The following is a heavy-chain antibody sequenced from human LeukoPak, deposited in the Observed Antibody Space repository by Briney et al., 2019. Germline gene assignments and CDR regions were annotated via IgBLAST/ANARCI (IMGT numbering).Heavy chain of an antibody. CDR1: GFTFSSYA. Sequence: GGSLRLSCAASGFTFSSYAMNWVRQAPGKGLEWVSILYSGSDTYYSDSVMGRFTISRDNSRNTLFLQMDSLRVEDTAVYYCARVGDHYHWNFDLWGRGTLVTVSS. V-gene: IGHV3-23*03. J-gene: IGHJ2*01. CDR3: ARVGDHYHWNFDL. CDR2: LYSGSDT. D-gene: IGHD3-10*01.